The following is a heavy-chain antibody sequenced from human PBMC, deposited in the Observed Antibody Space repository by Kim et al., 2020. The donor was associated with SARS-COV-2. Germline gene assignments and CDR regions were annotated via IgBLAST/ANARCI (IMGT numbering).Heavy chain of an antibody. CDR3: ARAVPDSSGPTETDY. Sequence: VTGRFTISRDNSKNTLYLHMNSLRDEDTAVYYCARAVPDSSGPTETDYWGQGTLVTVSS. D-gene: IGHD3-22*01. J-gene: IGHJ4*02. V-gene: IGHV3-30*07.